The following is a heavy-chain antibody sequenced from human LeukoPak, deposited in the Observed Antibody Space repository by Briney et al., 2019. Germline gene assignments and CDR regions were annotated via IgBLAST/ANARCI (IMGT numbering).Heavy chain of an antibody. CDR2: IYSGDST. J-gene: IGHJ4*02. V-gene: IGHV3-66*01. CDR3: ARYQAGTTALRLVQFDY. Sequence: PGGSLRLSCAGSGFTVSSNYMSWVRQAPGKGLEWVSVIYSGDSTYYADSVKGRFIISRDNSKNTVYLQMNSLRAEDTAVYYCARYQAGTTALRLVQFDYWGQGTLVIVSS. D-gene: IGHD1-7*01. CDR1: GFTVSSNY.